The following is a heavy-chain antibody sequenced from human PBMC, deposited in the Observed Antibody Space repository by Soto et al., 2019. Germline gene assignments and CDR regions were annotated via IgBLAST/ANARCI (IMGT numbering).Heavy chain of an antibody. CDR1: GYTVSYNY. J-gene: IGHJ3*02. CDR2: IYRGGDT. Sequence: GGSLRLSCAVSGYTVSYNYMNWVRQAPGKGLEWVSVIYRGGDTFYADSVKGRFTISRDNSKNTLYLQMNSLRTEDTAVYYCARGMYGSGSYYIGDAFDMWGQGTMVTVSS. D-gene: IGHD3-10*01. V-gene: IGHV3-53*01. CDR3: ARGMYGSGSYYIGDAFDM.